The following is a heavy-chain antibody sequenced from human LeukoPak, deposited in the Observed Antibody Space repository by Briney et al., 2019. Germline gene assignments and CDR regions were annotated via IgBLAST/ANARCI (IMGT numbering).Heavy chain of an antibody. V-gene: IGHV6-1*01. D-gene: IGHD6-19*01. CDR2: TYYRSKWST. CDR3: ARARSALFDS. CDR1: GDSVSSNAAT. J-gene: IGHJ4*02. Sequence: SQTLSLTCAISGDSVSSNAATWNRIRQSPSGGLEWLGRTYYRSKWSTDYAVSVNSRLTISPDTSKNLFSLQLDSVTPEDTALYFCARARSALFDSWGQGTLVTVSS.